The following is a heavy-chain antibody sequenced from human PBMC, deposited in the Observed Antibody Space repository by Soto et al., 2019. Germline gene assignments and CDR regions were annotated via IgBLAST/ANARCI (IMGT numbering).Heavy chain of an antibody. CDR1: GYTFTTYA. CDR2: INGGNADT. D-gene: IGHD3-10*01. Sequence: QVQLVQSGAEVKKPGASVKLSCKASGYTFTTYAMHWVRQAPGVRLEWMGWINGGNADTKYSQKFQGRVSITRDTSANIWYLELSSMKSEDTAMYYCARGRVVRGVTTSVPHDYWGQGTLVTVSS. CDR3: ARGRVVRGVTTSVPHDY. V-gene: IGHV1-3*01. J-gene: IGHJ4*02.